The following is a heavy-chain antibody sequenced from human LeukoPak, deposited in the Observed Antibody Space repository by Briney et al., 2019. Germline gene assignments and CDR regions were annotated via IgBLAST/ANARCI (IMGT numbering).Heavy chain of an antibody. Sequence: PSETLSLTCAVYGGSFSGYYWSWIRQPPGKGLEWIGEINHSGSTNYNPSLKSRVTISVDTSKNQFSLKLSSVTAADTAVYYCARANSAVFYYYGMDVWGQGTTVTVSS. J-gene: IGHJ6*02. CDR3: ARANSAVFYYYGMDV. CDR1: GGSFSGYY. CDR2: INHSGST. D-gene: IGHD2/OR15-2a*01. V-gene: IGHV4-34*01.